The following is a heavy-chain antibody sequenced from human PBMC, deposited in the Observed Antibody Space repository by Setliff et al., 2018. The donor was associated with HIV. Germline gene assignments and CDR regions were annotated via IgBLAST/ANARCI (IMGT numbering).Heavy chain of an antibody. D-gene: IGHD6-13*01. Sequence: SETLSLTCAVYSGSFSGYYWSWIRQPPGKGLEWIGYIYYSGSTYYNPSLKSRVTISIDMSKNHFSLNLKSVTAADTAIYYCARGLTAPAAAGSWGPGMLVTVSS. V-gene: IGHV4-34*01. CDR1: SGSFSGYY. CDR2: IYYSGST. CDR3: ARGLTAPAAAGS. J-gene: IGHJ5*02.